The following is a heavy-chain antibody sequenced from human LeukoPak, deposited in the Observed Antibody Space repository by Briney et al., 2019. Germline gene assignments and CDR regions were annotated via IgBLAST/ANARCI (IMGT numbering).Heavy chain of an antibody. V-gene: IGHV5-51*01. CDR1: GYSFTNYW. D-gene: IGHD1-26*01. CDR3: ASGTCDSESCYIGIDY. J-gene: IGHJ4*02. CDR2: IYPTDSYT. Sequence: RGESLKISCKGSGYSFTNYWIGWVRQMPGKGLEWMGIIYPTDSYTKYSPPFHIKYNPSFEDQVTISADTSTNTAYLQWSSLRASDTAMYYCASGTCDSESCYIGIDYWGQGTLVTASS.